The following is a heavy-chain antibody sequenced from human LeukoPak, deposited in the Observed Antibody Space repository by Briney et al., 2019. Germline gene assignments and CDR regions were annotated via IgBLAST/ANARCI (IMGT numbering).Heavy chain of an antibody. CDR1: GFTFSNAW. J-gene: IGHJ4*01. Sequence: GGSLRLSCAASGFTFSNAWMSWVRQAPGKGLEWVGRIKSKTDGGTTDYAAPVKGRFTISRDDSKNTLYLQMNSQKTEDTAVYYCTTDLDGDYYDSSGYSDYWGHGTLVTVSS. V-gene: IGHV3-15*01. D-gene: IGHD3-22*01. CDR3: TTDLDGDYYDSSGYSDY. CDR2: IKSKTDGGTT.